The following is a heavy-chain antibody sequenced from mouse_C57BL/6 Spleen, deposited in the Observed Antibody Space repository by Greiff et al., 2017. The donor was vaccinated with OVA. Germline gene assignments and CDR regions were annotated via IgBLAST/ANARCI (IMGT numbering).Heavy chain of an antibody. CDR2: IYPGDGDT. CDR1: GYAFSSYW. CDR3: ARERFYYGLDY. D-gene: IGHD1-1*01. J-gene: IGHJ2*01. Sequence: QVQLKESGAELVKPGASVKISCKASGYAFSSYWMNWVKQRPGKGLEWIGQIYPGDGDTNYNGKFKGKATLTADKSSSTAYMQLSSLTSEDSAVYFCARERFYYGLDYWGQGTTLTVSS. V-gene: IGHV1-80*01.